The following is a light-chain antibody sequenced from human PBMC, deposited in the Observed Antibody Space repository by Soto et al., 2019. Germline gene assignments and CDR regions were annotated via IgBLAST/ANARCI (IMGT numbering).Light chain of an antibody. CDR1: QSVSSNY. CDR2: GAS. J-gene: IGKJ4*01. Sequence: ELVLTQSPGTLSLSPGERATFSCRASQSVSSNYLAWYQQKPGQATRLLIYGASTRATSIPARVSGSGSGTDVTLTISSLQAEDVAVYYCQQYYSTPLTFGGGTKVDIK. CDR3: QQYYSTPLT. V-gene: IGKV3-20*01.